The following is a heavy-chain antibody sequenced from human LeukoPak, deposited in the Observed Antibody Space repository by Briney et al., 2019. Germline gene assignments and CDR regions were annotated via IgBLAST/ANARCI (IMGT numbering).Heavy chain of an antibody. Sequence: SETLSLTCGVSGGSISSSNWWNWVRQPPGKGLEWIGEVFHSGSTNYNPSLKSRVTTSVDTSKNQFSLKLSSVTAADTAAYYCARRTGGPGSYWPPDIWGQGTMVTVSS. CDR2: VFHSGST. V-gene: IGHV4-4*02. D-gene: IGHD3-10*01. CDR3: ARRTGGPGSYWPPDI. J-gene: IGHJ3*02. CDR1: GGSISSSNW.